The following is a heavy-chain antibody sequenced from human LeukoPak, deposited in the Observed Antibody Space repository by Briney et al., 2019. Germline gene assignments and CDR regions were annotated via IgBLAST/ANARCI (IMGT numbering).Heavy chain of an antibody. Sequence: GGSLRLSCAASGFTVSSNYMSWVRQAPGKGLEWVSVIYSGGSTYYADSVKGRFTISRDNSKNTLYLQMNSLRAEDTAVYYCAKDSLGIAAAGTPLYFQHWGQGTLVAVSS. J-gene: IGHJ1*01. V-gene: IGHV3-53*05. CDR1: GFTVSSNY. CDR2: IYSGGST. CDR3: AKDSLGIAAAGTPLYFQH. D-gene: IGHD6-13*01.